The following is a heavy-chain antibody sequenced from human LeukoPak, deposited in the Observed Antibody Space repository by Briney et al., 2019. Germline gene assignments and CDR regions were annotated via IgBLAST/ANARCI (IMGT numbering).Heavy chain of an antibody. V-gene: IGHV4-61*08. J-gene: IGHJ6*02. CDR1: GGSISSGGYS. CDR3: ARGGKYYYYYGMDV. CDR2: IYYSGTT. Sequence: PSETLSLTCAVSGGSISSGGYSWSWIRQPPGKGLEWIGYIYYSGTTNYNPSLKSRVTISLDTSKNQFSLRLSSVTAADTAVYYCARGGKYYYYYGMDVWGQGTTVTVSS. D-gene: IGHD3-10*01.